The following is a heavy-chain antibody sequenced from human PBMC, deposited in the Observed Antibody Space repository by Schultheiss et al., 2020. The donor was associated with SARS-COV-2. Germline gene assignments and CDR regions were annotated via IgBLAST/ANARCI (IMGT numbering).Heavy chain of an antibody. CDR3: ARDGNYDFWSGYYGDWFDP. CDR1: GGSISSYY. J-gene: IGHJ5*02. D-gene: IGHD3-3*01. CDR2: IYYSGST. V-gene: IGHV4-59*12. Sequence: SQTLSLTCTVSGGSISSYYWSWIRQPPGKGLEWIGYIYYSGSTNYNPSLKSRVTMSVDTSKNQFSLKLSSVTAADTAVYYCARDGNYDFWSGYYGDWFDPWGQGTLVTVSS.